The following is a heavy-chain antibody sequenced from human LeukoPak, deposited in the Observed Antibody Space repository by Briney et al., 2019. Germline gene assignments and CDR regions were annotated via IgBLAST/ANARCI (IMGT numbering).Heavy chain of an antibody. J-gene: IGHJ4*02. CDR3: ARSAGSYLFDY. D-gene: IGHD1-26*01. CDR2: INPSGGST. V-gene: IGHV1-46*01. Sequence: ASVKVSCKASGYTFTSYYMHWVRQAPGQGLEWMGIINPSGGSTSYAQKFHGRVTMTRDTSTSTVYMELSSLRSEDTAVYYCARSAGSYLFDYLGQGTLVTASS. CDR1: GYTFTSYY.